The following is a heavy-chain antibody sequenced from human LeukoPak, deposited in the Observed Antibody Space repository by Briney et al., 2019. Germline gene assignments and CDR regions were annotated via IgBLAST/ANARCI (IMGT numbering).Heavy chain of an antibody. CDR2: IYASGNT. D-gene: IGHD5-18*01. J-gene: IGHJ4*02. Sequence: SETLSLTCTVSGGSISSYYWSWVRQPAGKGLEWIGRIYASGNTNYNPSLKGRVTMTIDTSTNQFSLKLTSVTAADTALYYCARIEAVTRGYNHAYYFDYWGQGTLVTVSS. CDR3: ARIEAVTRGYNHAYYFDY. V-gene: IGHV4-4*07. CDR1: GGSISSYY.